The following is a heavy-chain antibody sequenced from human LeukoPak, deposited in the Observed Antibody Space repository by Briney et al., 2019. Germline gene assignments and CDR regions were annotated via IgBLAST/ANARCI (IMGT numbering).Heavy chain of an antibody. CDR3: ARDRSNGWYSWFDP. V-gene: IGHV1-2*02. D-gene: IGHD6-19*01. Sequence: ASVKVSCKASGYTFIDDYIYWVRQAPGQGLEWMGWINPNSGGTKYAQKFQGRVTMTRDTSISTAYMDLSKLRSDDTAVYYCARDRSNGWYSWFDPWGQGTLVTVSS. J-gene: IGHJ5*02. CDR2: INPNSGGT. CDR1: GYTFIDDY.